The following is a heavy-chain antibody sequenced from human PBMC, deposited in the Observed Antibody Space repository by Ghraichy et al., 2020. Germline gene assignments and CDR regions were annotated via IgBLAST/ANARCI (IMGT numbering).Heavy chain of an antibody. D-gene: IGHD6-13*01. V-gene: IGHV3-7*01. Sequence: LTCAASGFTFSSYWMSWVRQAPGKGLEWVANIKYEGSGKYYVDSVKGRFTISRDNAKNSLYLQMNSLRAEDTAVYYCVRDLFRRQQLTFDVWGQGTMVTVSS. J-gene: IGHJ3*01. CDR1: GFTFSSYW. CDR3: VRDLFRRQQLTFDV. CDR2: IKYEGSGK.